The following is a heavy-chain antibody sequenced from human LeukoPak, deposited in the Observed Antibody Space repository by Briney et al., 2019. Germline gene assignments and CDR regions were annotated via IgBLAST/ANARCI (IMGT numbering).Heavy chain of an antibody. CDR1: GFTASSNY. CDR2: IYSGGST. V-gene: IGHV3-66*01. D-gene: IGHD6-19*01. CDR3: ARVWHWXXAVAGTFDP. J-gene: IGHJ5*02. Sequence: SGGSLRPSCAVSGFTASSNYMSWVRQAPGKGLEWVSVIYSGGSTYYSDTVKGRFTISRDNSKNTPYLQMNSLRAEDTAVYYCARVWHWXXAVAGTFDPWGQGTLVTV.